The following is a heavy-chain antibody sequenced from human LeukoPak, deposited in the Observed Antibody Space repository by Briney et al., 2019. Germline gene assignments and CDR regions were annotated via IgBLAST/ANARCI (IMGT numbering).Heavy chain of an antibody. CDR2: INPNSGGT. CDR1: GYTFTGYY. V-gene: IGHV1-2*02. J-gene: IGHJ4*02. CDR3: ASLYSDYDPFDY. D-gene: IGHD5-12*01. Sequence: ASVKVSCKTSGYTFTGYYMHWVRQAPGQGLEWMGWINPNSGGTNYAQKFQGRVTMTRDTSISTAYMELSRLRSDDTAVYYCASLYSDYDPFDYWGQGTLVTVSS.